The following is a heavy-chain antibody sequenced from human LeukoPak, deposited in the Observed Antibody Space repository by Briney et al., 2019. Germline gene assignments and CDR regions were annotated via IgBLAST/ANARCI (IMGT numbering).Heavy chain of an antibody. Sequence: GWSLRLSCAASGFTFSSYERNWVRQAPGEGMEWVSYIRSSVRTIYYAVTVEGRFTVSRDNDKNSLFLETDSLRAEYTAVYYCARGSLNDYWGQGTLVTVSS. V-gene: IGHV3-48*03. CDR3: ARGSLNDY. CDR2: IRSSVRTI. CDR1: GFTFSSYE. J-gene: IGHJ4*02.